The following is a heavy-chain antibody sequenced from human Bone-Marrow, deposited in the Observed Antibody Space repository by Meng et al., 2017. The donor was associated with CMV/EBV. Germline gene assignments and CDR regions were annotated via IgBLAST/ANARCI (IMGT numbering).Heavy chain of an antibody. Sequence: ASVKVSCKASGYTFTGYYMHWVRQAPGQGLEWMGWINPNSGGTNYAQKFQGRVTMTRDTSISTAYMELSRLRSDDTAVYYCARYYSSIWIDAFDIWGQGTMVTVSS. CDR1: GYTFTGYY. CDR2: INPNSGGT. J-gene: IGHJ3*02. V-gene: IGHV1-2*02. D-gene: IGHD6-13*01. CDR3: ARYYSSIWIDAFDI.